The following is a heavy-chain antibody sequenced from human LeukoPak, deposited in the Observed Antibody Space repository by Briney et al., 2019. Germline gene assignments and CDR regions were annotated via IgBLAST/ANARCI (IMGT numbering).Heavy chain of an antibody. V-gene: IGHV3-23*01. CDR3: AKDLNWFDP. Sequence: GGSLRLSCVASGFTFSSYAMTWVRQAPGKGLEWVSSISGSGGGAYSADSVKGRFTISRDNSKNTLYLQMNSLRAEDTAVYYCAKDLNWFDPWGQGTLVIVSS. CDR1: GFTFSSYA. CDR2: ISGSGGGA. J-gene: IGHJ5*02.